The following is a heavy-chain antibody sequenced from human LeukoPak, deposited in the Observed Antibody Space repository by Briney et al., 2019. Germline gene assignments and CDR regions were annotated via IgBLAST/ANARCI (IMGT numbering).Heavy chain of an antibody. D-gene: IGHD3-9*01. CDR2: ISYFGSNK. V-gene: IGHV3-30*18. J-gene: IGHJ6*02. CDR3: AKEGRSVSYYDILTGYYMTWTKNYYGMDV. CDR1: GCTFSSYV. Sequence: PGGALRVSCAASGCTFSSYVMHWVRQAPGKGLEGVAVISYFGSNKYYADSVKGRFTISRDNSKNTLYLQMNSLRAEDTAVYYCAKEGRSVSYYDILTGYYMTWTKNYYGMDVWGQGTTVTVPS.